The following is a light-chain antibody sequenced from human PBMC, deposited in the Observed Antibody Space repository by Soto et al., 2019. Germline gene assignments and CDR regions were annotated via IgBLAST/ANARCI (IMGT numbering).Light chain of an antibody. Sequence: EIVLTQSPATLSLSPGESGTLSCRASQSVGSYLVWYQQRPGQTPRLLIYDVSNRATDIPARFSGSGSGTDFTLTISSLEPEGFAVYYCQQRYSWPLTFGPGTKVDIK. CDR3: QQRYSWPLT. V-gene: IGKV3-11*01. CDR2: DVS. CDR1: QSVGSY. J-gene: IGKJ3*01.